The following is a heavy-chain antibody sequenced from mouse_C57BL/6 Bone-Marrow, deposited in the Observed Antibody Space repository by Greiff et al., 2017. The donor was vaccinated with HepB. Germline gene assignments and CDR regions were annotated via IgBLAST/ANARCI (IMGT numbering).Heavy chain of an antibody. CDR1: GYAFTNYL. D-gene: IGHD4-1*01. Sequence: VKLQESGAELVRPGTSVKVSCKASGYAFTNYLIEWVKQRPGQGLEWIGVINPGSGGTNYNEKFKGKATLTADKSSSTAYMQLSSLTSEDSAVYFCARWDEGFAYWGQGTLVTVSA. CDR2: INPGSGGT. V-gene: IGHV1-54*01. J-gene: IGHJ3*01. CDR3: ARWDEGFAY.